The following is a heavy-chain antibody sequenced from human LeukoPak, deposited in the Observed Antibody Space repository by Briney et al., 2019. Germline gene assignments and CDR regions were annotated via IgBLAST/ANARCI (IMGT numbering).Heavy chain of an antibody. CDR2: VYHSGSA. Sequence: TLSLSSAVSDYSTTTGGDYWGSVRQSPVKGLEWIGSVYHSGSAYPSPSLKSRVTLSVDTPKNQFSLKLSSVTAADTAMYYCARLLVGTRAFDIWGQGTMVTVSS. CDR3: ARLLVGTRAFDI. V-gene: IGHV4-38-2*01. D-gene: IGHD1-26*01. CDR1: DYSTTTGGDY. J-gene: IGHJ3*02.